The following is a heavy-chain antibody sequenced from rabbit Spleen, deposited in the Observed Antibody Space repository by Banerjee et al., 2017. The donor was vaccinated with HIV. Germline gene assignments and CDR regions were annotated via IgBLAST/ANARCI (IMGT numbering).Heavy chain of an antibody. CDR3: ARGSAAMTMVITGFYFNL. CDR1: GIDFRTYYN. V-gene: IGHV1S45*01. CDR2: IYSAIHYT. D-gene: IGHD2-1*01. J-gene: IGHJ4*01. Sequence: QQQLEESGGGLVQPEGSLTLTCKASGIDFRTYYNMCWVRQAPGKGLEWIGYIYSAIHYTYYASWAKGRFTISKTSSTTVTLQMTSLTVADTATYFCARGSAAMTMVITGFYFNLWGPGTLVTVS.